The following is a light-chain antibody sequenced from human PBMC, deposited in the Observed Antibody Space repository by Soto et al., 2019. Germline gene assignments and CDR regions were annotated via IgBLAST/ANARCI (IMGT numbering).Light chain of an antibody. V-gene: IGKV3-20*01. CDR3: QQYGSSPWT. J-gene: IGKJ1*01. Sequence: ETVLTQSPATLSLSPGERATLSCRASQTIRSNYLAWYRQTPGQAPRLLIYGASNRATGIADRFSGSGSGTDFTLIISRLEPEDFVLYYCQQYGSSPWTFGQGTKLEIK. CDR2: GAS. CDR1: QTIRSNY.